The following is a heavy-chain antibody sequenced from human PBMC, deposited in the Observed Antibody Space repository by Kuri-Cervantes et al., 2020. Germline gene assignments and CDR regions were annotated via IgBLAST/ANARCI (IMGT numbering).Heavy chain of an antibody. D-gene: IGHD3-10*01. CDR1: GYTLTELS. V-gene: IGHV1-24*01. CDR2: FDPEDGET. Sequence: ASVKVSCKVSGYTLTELSMHWVRQAPGKGLEWMGGFDPEDGETIYAQKFQGRVTMTEDTSTDTAYMELSSLRSEDTAMYYCVRGVRSGQPLGDYWGQGTLVTVSS. J-gene: IGHJ4*02. CDR3: VRGVRSGQPLGDY.